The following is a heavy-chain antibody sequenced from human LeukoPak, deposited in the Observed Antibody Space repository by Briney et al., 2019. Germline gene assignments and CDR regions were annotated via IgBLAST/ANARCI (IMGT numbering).Heavy chain of an antibody. CDR3: ARERVLGACDI. CDR2: IYYSGST. J-gene: IGHJ3*02. V-gene: IGHV4-31*03. D-gene: IGHD3-3*02. CDR1: GGSISSVCYY. Sequence: SQTLSLILTVSGGSISSVCYYWSWTRQHPGKGLEWIGYIYYSGSTHYNPSLQSRLTIPVETSKHQFSLKLHSVTSADTAVLYCARERVLGACDISGQGTMVSVSS.